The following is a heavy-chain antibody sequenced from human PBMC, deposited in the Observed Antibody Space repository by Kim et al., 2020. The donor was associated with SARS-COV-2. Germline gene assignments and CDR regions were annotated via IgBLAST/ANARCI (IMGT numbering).Heavy chain of an antibody. CDR1: GFSLNNYW. J-gene: IGHJ4*02. CDR2: ISSDGSVT. Sequence: GGSLRLSCAASGFSLNNYWMHWVRQAPGRGLVWVSRISSDGSVTNYADSVKGRFTISRDNAENMLYLQMNSLRVEDTAVYYCVRFFSGNYDWGQGTRVP. V-gene: IGHV3-74*01. D-gene: IGHD6-19*01. CDR3: VRFFSGNYD.